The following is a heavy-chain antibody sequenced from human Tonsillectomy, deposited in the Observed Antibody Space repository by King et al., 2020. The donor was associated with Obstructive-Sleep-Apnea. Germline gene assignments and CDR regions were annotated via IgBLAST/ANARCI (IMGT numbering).Heavy chain of an antibody. CDR3: ARGSGAAAVNWFDP. CDR1: GGSFSDYY. Sequence: VQLQQWGAGLLKPSETLSLTCGVFGGSFSDYYCSWIRQPPGKGLEWIGEFNHIGSTNYNPYLKSRVTISVDTSKTQFSLKLSSVTAAYTAVYYCARGSGAAAVNWFDPWGQGTLVTVSS. J-gene: IGHJ5*02. V-gene: IGHV4-34*01. D-gene: IGHD6-13*01. CDR2: FNHIGST.